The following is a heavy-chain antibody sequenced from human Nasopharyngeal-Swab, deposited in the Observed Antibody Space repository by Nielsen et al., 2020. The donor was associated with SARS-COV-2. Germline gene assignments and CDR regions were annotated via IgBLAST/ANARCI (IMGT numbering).Heavy chain of an antibody. CDR2: MNPNSGNT. J-gene: IGHJ6*02. CDR3: ARGGPTYYDFWSGPYGMDV. Sequence: ASVKVSCKASGYTFTSYDINWVRQATGQGLEWMGWMNPNSGNTGDAQKFQGRVTMTRNTSIRTAYMELSSLRSEDTAVYYCARGGPTYYDFWSGPYGMDVWGQGTTVTVSS. V-gene: IGHV1-8*01. D-gene: IGHD3-3*01. CDR1: GYTFTSYD.